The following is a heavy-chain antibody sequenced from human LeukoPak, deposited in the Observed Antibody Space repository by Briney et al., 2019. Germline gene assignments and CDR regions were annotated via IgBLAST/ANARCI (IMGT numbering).Heavy chain of an antibody. CDR3: AREPAAFDAFDI. CDR2: IYCSGST. V-gene: IGHV4-59*01. J-gene: IGHJ3*02. CDR1: GGSISSYY. Sequence: SETLSLTCAVYGGSISSYYWSWIRQPPGKGLEWIGYIYCSGSTNYNPSLKSRVTISVDTSKNQFSLKLSSVTAADTAVYYCAREPAAFDAFDIWGQGTMVTVSS. D-gene: IGHD2-2*01.